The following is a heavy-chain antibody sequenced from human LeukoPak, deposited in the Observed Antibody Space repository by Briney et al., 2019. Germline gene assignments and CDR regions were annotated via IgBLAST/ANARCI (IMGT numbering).Heavy chain of an antibody. J-gene: IGHJ4*02. CDR1: GFTLSSYS. Sequence: GGSLRLSCAASGFTLSSYSMNWVRQAPGKGLEWVSSISSSSSYIYYADSVKGRFTISRDNAKNSLYLQMNSLRAEDTAVYYCARGSVLLGSSDYWGQGTLVTVSS. D-gene: IGHD2-15*01. V-gene: IGHV3-21*01. CDR3: ARGSVLLGSSDY. CDR2: ISSSSSYI.